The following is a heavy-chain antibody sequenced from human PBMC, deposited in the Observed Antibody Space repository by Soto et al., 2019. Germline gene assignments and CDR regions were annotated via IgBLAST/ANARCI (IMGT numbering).Heavy chain of an antibody. V-gene: IGHV4-31*03. D-gene: IGHD2-8*01. CDR2: IGTNGDT. CDR3: ARGTVYYCPNDKCGFFFDH. CDR1: GDSLRRGFHH. Sequence: QVQLQESGSGLLKPSQTLSLDCSVSGDSLRRGFHHWSWIRQTPGKGLQLIGYIGTNGDTHYDPSIRNRLNMSIVTTESRFSLKVTSVTAADTAVYYCARGTVYYCPNDKCGFFFDHWGQGALVTVTS. J-gene: IGHJ4*02.